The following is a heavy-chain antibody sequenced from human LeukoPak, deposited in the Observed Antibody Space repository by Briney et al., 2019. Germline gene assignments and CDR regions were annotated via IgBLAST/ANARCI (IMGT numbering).Heavy chain of an antibody. V-gene: IGHV3-30*04. D-gene: IGHD3-9*01. J-gene: IGHJ4*02. CDR1: GFTFSSYA. CDR3: ARGLLRYFDWLSWDRFDY. Sequence: GGSLRLSCAASGFTFSSYAMHWVRQAPGKGLEWVAVISYDGSNKYYADSVKGRFTISRDNSKNTLYLQMNSLRAEDTAVYYCARGLLRYFDWLSWDRFDYWGQGTLVTVSS. CDR2: ISYDGSNK.